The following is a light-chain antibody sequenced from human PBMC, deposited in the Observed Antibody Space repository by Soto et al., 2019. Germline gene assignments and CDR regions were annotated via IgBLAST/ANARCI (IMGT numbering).Light chain of an antibody. V-gene: IGKV1-5*03. CDR1: QSISSW. CDR2: KAS. CDR3: QHYGASPWT. J-gene: IGKJ1*01. Sequence: IQMTQSPSSVSASVGDRVSSTCRASQSISSWLAWYQQKPGKAPKLLIYKASILENGVPSRFSGSGSGTDFTLTISRLEPEDFAVHYCQHYGASPWTLGQGTKVDI.